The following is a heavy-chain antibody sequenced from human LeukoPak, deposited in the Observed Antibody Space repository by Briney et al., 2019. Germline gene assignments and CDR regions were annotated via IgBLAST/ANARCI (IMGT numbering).Heavy chain of an antibody. J-gene: IGHJ5*02. D-gene: IGHD2-2*01. V-gene: IGHV3-73*01. CDR2: IRCRRDNYAT. CDR3: TRLCGGSPDLIIVPGANKLKWYDP. CDR1: GFSFSGST. Sequence: PGGSLRLSCAASGFSFSGSTMHWVRQAPVKGLGWLGHIRCRRDNYATVYAASVEGRFTISRDDSKSTAYLQMNSLKIEDTALYHCTRLCGGSPDLIIVPGANKLKWYDPWGQGTLVTVSS.